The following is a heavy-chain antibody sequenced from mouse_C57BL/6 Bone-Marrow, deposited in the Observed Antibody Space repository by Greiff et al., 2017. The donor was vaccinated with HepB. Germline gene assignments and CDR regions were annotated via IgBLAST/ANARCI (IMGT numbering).Heavy chain of an antibody. CDR1: GYTFTSYG. V-gene: IGHV1-81*01. CDR3: AREDYDGTRAWFAY. J-gene: IGHJ3*01. Sequence: QVQLQQSGAELARPGASVKLSCKASGYTFTSYGISWVKQRTGQGLEWIGEIYPRSGNTYYNEKFKGKATLTADKSSSKAYIELRSLTSEYSAVYFCAREDYDGTRAWFAYWGQGTLVTVSA. D-gene: IGHD2-4*01. CDR2: IYPRSGNT.